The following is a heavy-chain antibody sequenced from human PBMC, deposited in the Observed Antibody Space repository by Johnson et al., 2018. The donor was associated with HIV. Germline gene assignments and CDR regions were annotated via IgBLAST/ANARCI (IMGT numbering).Heavy chain of an antibody. CDR1: GFTFSYYG. CDR2: IWYDGSNK. CDR3: ARDHWDWVGATDAFDI. D-gene: IGHD1-26*01. Sequence: QVQLVESGGGVVQPGRSLRLSCAASGFTFSYYGMHWVRQAPGKGLEWVAVIWYDGSNKNYADSVKGRFTISRDNSKNTLYLQMNSLRAEDTAVYYCARDHWDWVGATDAFDIWGQGTMVTVSS. J-gene: IGHJ3*02. V-gene: IGHV3-33*01.